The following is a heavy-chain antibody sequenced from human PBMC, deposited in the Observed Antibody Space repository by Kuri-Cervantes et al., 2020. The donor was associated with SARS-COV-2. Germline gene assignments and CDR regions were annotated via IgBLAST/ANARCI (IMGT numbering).Heavy chain of an antibody. CDR2: IIPILGIA. J-gene: IGHJ6*02. CDR1: GGTFSSYA. Sequence: SVKVSCKASGGTFSSYAISWVRQAPGQGLEWMGRIIPILGIANYAQKFQGRVTITADKSTSTAYMELSRLRSDDTAVYYCARAKYCSSTSCPARRGMDVWGQGTTVTVSS. CDR3: ARAKYCSSTSCPARRGMDV. V-gene: IGHV1-69*04. D-gene: IGHD2-2*01.